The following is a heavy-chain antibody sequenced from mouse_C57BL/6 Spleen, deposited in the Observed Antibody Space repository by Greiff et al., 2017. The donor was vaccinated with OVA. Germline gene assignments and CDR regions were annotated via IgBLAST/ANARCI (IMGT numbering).Heavy chain of an antibody. CDR3: ARIGLEATVRDFDY. Sequence: QVQLKQPGAELVKPGASVKLSCKASGYTFTSYWMQWVKQRPGQGLEWIGEIDPSDSYTNYNQKFKGKATLTVDTSSSTAYMQLSSLTSEDSAVYYCARIGLEATVRDFDYWGQGTTLTVSS. D-gene: IGHD1-1*01. CDR1: GYTFTSYW. V-gene: IGHV1-50*01. CDR2: IDPSDSYT. J-gene: IGHJ2*01.